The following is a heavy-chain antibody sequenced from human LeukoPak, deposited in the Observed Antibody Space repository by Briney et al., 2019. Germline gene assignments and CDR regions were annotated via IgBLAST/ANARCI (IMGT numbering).Heavy chain of an antibody. J-gene: IGHJ4*02. Sequence: GGSLRLSCAASAFTFSSYAMGWVRQAPGKGLECVSAISGSGGSTYYADSVKGRFTISRDNSKNTLYLQMNSLRAEDTAVYYCAKRANLHYDILTGYFDYFDYWGQGTLVTVSS. V-gene: IGHV3-23*01. D-gene: IGHD3-9*01. CDR3: AKRANLHYDILTGYFDYFDY. CDR1: AFTFSSYA. CDR2: ISGSGGST.